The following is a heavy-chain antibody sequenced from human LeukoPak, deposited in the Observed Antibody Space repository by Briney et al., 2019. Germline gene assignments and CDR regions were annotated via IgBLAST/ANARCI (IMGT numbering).Heavy chain of an antibody. Sequence: PGGSLRLSCAASGFTFSAYWMSWVRQAPGKGLEWVAIIKGDGSEEAYVDSVKGRFSISRDNAENSLYLQTSSLRAEDTAVYFCAKDWGYGEAGIDFWGQGTLVTVSS. CDR1: GFTFSAYW. CDR2: IKGDGSEE. V-gene: IGHV3-7*04. CDR3: AKDWGYGEAGIDF. J-gene: IGHJ4*02. D-gene: IGHD6-13*01.